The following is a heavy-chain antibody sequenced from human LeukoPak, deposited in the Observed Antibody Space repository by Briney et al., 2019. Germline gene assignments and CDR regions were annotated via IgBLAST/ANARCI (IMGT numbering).Heavy chain of an antibody. D-gene: IGHD6-19*01. CDR2: ISSSSTI. CDR3: ARAYSSGWSIN. J-gene: IGHJ4*02. CDR1: GFTFGAYA. V-gene: IGHV3-48*02. Sequence: GGSLRLSCTTSGFTFGAYAMSWVRQAPGKGLEGVSYISSSSTIYYADSVKGRLTISRDNANNSLYLQMNSLRDEDTAVYYCARAYSSGWSINWGQGTLVTVSS.